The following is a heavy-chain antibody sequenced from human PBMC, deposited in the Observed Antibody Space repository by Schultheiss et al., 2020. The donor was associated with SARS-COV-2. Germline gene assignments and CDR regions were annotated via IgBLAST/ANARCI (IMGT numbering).Heavy chain of an antibody. J-gene: IGHJ4*02. CDR1: GFTVSASY. CDR3: ARSLPYYYDSSGPFDY. D-gene: IGHD3-22*01. CDR2: ISGSGGTI. V-gene: IGHV3-23*01. Sequence: GGSLRLSCAVSGFTVSASYMSWVRQAPGKGLEWVSAISGSGGTIYYVDSVKGRFTISRDNSKNTLYLQMNSLRAEDTAVYYCARSLPYYYDSSGPFDYWGQGTLVTVSS.